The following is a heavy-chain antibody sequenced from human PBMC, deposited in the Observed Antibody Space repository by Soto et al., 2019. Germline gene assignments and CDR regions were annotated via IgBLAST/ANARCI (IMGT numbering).Heavy chain of an antibody. Sequence: GASVNVSCKASGGTFSSYAISWVRQAPGQGLEWMGGIIPIFGTANYAQKFQGRVTITADESTSTAYMELSSLRSEDTAVYYCASDVFLSGSLLDNWFDPWGQGTLVTVSS. CDR2: IIPIFGTA. CDR3: ASDVFLSGSLLDNWFDP. CDR1: GGTFSSYA. V-gene: IGHV1-69*13. J-gene: IGHJ5*02. D-gene: IGHD3-3*01.